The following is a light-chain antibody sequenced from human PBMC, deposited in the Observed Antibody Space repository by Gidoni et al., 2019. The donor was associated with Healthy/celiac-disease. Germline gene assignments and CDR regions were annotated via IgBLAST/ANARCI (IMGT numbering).Light chain of an antibody. CDR2: AAS. J-gene: IGKJ2*01. Sequence: IVLSPSPATLSLSPGESATLSCTASKIGSSNVAWYQQKPGQAPMLLSYAASNRATGIPARFSGSGSGTDFTLTISSLEPEDFAVYYCQQRSNWPPKYTFGQGTKLEIK. CDR1: KIGSSN. CDR3: QQRSNWPPKYT. V-gene: IGKV3-11*01.